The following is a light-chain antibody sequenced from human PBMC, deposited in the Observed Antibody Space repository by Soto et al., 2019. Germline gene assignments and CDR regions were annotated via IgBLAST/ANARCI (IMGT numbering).Light chain of an antibody. V-gene: IGKV3-20*01. Sequence: EIWLTQSPGTLSLWPGERSTLSCRASQSVSNNYLAWYQQKPGQAPRLLIYGASNRATGIPDRFSGSGSGTDFTLTISRLEPEDFAVYYCQQYGSSGTFGQGTKVDIK. J-gene: IGKJ1*01. CDR3: QQYGSSGT. CDR2: GAS. CDR1: QSVSNNY.